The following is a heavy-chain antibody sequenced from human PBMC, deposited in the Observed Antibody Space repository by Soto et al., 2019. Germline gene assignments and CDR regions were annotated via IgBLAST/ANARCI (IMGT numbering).Heavy chain of an antibody. D-gene: IGHD6-13*01. CDR2: ISAYNGNT. V-gene: IGHV1-18*01. J-gene: IGHJ6*02. CDR1: GYTFTSYG. Sequence: ASVKVSCKISGYTFTSYGISWVRQAPGQGLEWMGWISAYNGNTNYAQKLQGRVTMTTDTSTSTAYMELRSLRSDDTAVYYCASRIAAAGTHYYGMDVWGQGTTVTVSS. CDR3: ASRIAAAGTHYYGMDV.